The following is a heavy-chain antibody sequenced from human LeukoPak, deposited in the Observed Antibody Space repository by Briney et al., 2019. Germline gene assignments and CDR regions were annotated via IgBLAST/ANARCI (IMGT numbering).Heavy chain of an antibody. D-gene: IGHD6-13*01. J-gene: IGHJ4*02. Sequence: PGRSLRLSCAASGFTFSSYAMHWVRQAPGKGLEWVALISYDGSINDYADSVKGRFTISRDNSKSTLYLQMNSLRADDTAMYYCARGSYSSSWKTFDYWGQGTLVTVFS. CDR3: ARGSYSSSWKTFDY. CDR2: ISYDGSIN. CDR1: GFTFSSYA. V-gene: IGHV3-30*04.